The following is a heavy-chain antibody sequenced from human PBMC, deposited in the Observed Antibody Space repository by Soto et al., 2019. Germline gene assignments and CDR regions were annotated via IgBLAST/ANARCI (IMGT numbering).Heavy chain of an antibody. V-gene: IGHV1-69*13. J-gene: IGHJ6*02. CDR2: IIPIFGTA. D-gene: IGHD1-1*01. CDR1: GGTFSSYA. Sequence: GASVKVSCKASGGTFSSYAISWVRQAPGQGLEWMGGIIPIFGTANYAQKFQGRVTITADESTSTAYMELSSLRSEDTAVYYCASQNWNKRHNYYYYGMDVWGQGTTVTVSS. CDR3: ASQNWNKRHNYYYYGMDV.